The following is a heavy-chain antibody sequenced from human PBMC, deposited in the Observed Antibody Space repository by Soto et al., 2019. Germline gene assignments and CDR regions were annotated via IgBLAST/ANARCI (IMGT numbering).Heavy chain of an antibody. J-gene: IGHJ4*02. CDR3: ARSPMGLLFRYYFDY. Sequence: SETLSLTCTVSGGSISSSSYYWGWIRQPPGKGLEWIGSIFYSGSTYYNPSLKSRVTISVDTSKNQFSLKLSSVTAADTAVYYCARSPMGLLFRYYFDYWGQGTLVTVSS. V-gene: IGHV4-39*01. CDR2: IFYSGST. D-gene: IGHD2-21*02. CDR1: GGSISSSSYY.